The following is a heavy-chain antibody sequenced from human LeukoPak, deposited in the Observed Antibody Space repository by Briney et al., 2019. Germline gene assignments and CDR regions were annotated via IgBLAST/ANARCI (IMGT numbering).Heavy chain of an antibody. CDR2: IYHSGST. D-gene: IGHD1-26*01. CDR1: GYSISSGYY. CDR3: ARGRMGATTGWWFDP. Sequence: SETLSLTCTVSGYSISSGYYWGWIRQPPGKGLEWIGSIYHSGSTYYNPSLKSRVTISVDTSKNQFSLKLSSVTAADTAVYYCARGRMGATTGWWFDPWGQGTLVTVSS. J-gene: IGHJ5*02. V-gene: IGHV4-38-2*02.